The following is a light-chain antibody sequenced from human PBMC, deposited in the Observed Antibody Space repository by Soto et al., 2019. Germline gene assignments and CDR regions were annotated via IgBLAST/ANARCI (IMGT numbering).Light chain of an antibody. J-gene: IGLJ1*01. CDR2: EVT. V-gene: IGLV2-14*01. CDR3: TSYPSTTTLV. CDR1: TREIGGYDF. Sequence: QSALTHPAAVSGSPGQSITISCTRGTREIGGYDFDFWFQQRAGKAPKLMIYEVTYRPSGVSNRFSGSKSGSTACLTISGLQAEGEADYYSTSYPSTTTLVFGPATKVTV.